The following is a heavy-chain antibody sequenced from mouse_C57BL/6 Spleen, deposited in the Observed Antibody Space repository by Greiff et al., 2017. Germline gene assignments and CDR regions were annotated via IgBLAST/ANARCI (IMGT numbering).Heavy chain of an antibody. CDR1: GYTFTSYD. J-gene: IGHJ4*01. CDR3: ARSDDYDGYAMDY. CDR2: IYPRDGST. Sequence: QVHVKQSGPELVKPGASVKLSCKASGYTFTSYDINWVKQRPGQGLEWIGWIYPRDGSTKYNEKFKGKATLTVDTSSSTAYMELHSLTSEDSAVYFCARSDDYDGYAMDYWGQGTSVTVSS. D-gene: IGHD2-4*01. V-gene: IGHV1-85*01.